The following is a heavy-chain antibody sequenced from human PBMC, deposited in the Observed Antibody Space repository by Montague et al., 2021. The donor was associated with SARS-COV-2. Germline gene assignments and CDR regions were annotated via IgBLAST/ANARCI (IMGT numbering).Heavy chain of an antibody. V-gene: IGHV4-59*11. CDR2: IYYSGST. D-gene: IGHD3-16*01. Sequence: SETLSLTCTVSGGSISDHYWGWIRQPPGKGLEWLADIYYSGSTNYNPSLKSRVTMSVDTSKNQFSLKLTSVTAADTAVYYCARAVYVWRDVNWFDPWGQGTLVTVSS. CDR1: GGSISDHY. CDR3: ARAVYVWRDVNWFDP. J-gene: IGHJ5*02.